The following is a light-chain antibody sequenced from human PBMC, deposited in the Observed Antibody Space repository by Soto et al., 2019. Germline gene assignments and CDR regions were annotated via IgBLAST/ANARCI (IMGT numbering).Light chain of an antibody. V-gene: IGKV3-15*01. J-gene: IGKJ5*01. Sequence: PGERATLSCRASQSVGSNLAWYQQKPGQAPRLLIYDTSTRATGIPARFSGSGSGTEFTLTISSLQSEDFAVYYCQQYSNWPPTTFGQGTRLEIK. CDR2: DTS. CDR3: QQYSNWPPTT. CDR1: QSVGSN.